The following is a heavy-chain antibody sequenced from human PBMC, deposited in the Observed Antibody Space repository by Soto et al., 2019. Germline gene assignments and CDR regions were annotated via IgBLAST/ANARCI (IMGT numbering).Heavy chain of an antibody. CDR1: GFTFRSYG. V-gene: IGHV3-48*02. D-gene: IGHD2-15*01. J-gene: IGHJ6*02. CDR2: ISSSNRTI. CDR3: AREGWPLLQTGMDV. Sequence: VQLVESGGGLKQPGGSLRLSCAASGFTFRSYGMNWVRQAPGKGLEWVSYISSSNRTINYADSVKGRFIISRDNAKNSLYLQMHSLRDEDTAVYYCAREGWPLLQTGMDVWGQGTTVTVSS.